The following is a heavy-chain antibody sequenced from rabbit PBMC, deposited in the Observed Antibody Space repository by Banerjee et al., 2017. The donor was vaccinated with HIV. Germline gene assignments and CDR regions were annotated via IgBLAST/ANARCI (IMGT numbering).Heavy chain of an antibody. D-gene: IGHD4-1*01. J-gene: IGHJ4*01. Sequence: QEQLEESGGDLVQPEGSLTLTCTASGFSFSGNNWISWVRQAPGKGLEWIAFIYANTGGSTYYASWAKGRFTISKTSSTTVTLQMTSLTAADTATYFCARETNDGWGHFNLWGPGTLVTVS. CDR2: IYANTGGST. V-gene: IGHV1S45*01. CDR3: ARETNDGWGHFNL. CDR1: GFSFSGNNW.